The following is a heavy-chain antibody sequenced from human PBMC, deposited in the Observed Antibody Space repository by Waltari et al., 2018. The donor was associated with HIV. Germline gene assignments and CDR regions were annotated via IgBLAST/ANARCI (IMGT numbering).Heavy chain of an antibody. CDR2: IYYSGST. CDR3: ARRLVVVPAAHFDY. D-gene: IGHD2-2*01. Sequence: QLQLQESGPGLVKPSETLSLTCTVSGGSISSSSYYWGWIRQPPGKGLEWIGSIYYSGSTYYNPSLKSRVTISVDTSKNQFSLKLSSVTAADTAVYYCARRLVVVPAAHFDYWGQGTLVTVSS. V-gene: IGHV4-39*01. CDR1: GGSISSSSYY. J-gene: IGHJ4*02.